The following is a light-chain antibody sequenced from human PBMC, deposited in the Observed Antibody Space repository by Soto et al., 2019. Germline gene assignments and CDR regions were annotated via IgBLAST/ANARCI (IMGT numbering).Light chain of an antibody. CDR1: SSDVGGYNY. J-gene: IGLJ2*01. CDR2: DVS. CDR3: SSYTSSSTLV. V-gene: IGLV2-14*01. Sequence: QSALTQPASVSGSPGQSITISCTGTSSDVGGYNYLSWYQQHPGKAPKLMIYDVSNRPSGVSNRFSGSKSGNTASLTISGLQAEDEAEYYCSSYTSSSTLVFGGGTKLTVL.